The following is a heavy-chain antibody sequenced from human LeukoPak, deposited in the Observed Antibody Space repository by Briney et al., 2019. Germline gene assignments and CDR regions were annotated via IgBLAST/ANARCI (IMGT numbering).Heavy chain of an antibody. V-gene: IGHV1-69*05. D-gene: IGHD3-10*01. J-gene: IGHJ5*02. Sequence: GASVKVSCKASGGTFSSYAISWVRQAPGQGLEWMGGSIPIFGTANYAQKFQGRVTITTDESTSTAYMEPSSLRSEDTAVYYCARGSPMVRGVPLEGDWFDPWGQGTLVTVSS. CDR3: ARGSPMVRGVPLEGDWFDP. CDR1: GGTFSSYA. CDR2: SIPIFGTA.